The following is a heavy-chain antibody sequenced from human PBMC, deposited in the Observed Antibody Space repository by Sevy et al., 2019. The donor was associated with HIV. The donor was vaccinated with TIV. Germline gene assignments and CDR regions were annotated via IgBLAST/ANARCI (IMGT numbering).Heavy chain of an antibody. CDR1: GGSISSRSHY. V-gene: IGHV4-39*01. D-gene: IGHD2-21*01. CDR3: ARLDGYYGGYGPDY. Sequence: SETLSLTCTVSGGSISSRSHYWGWLRQPPGGGLEWIANIYYSGTTYYNPSPSPKSRVTVSVDTSKNQFSLKLTSVTAADTAVYYCARLDGYYGGYGPDYWGQGTLVTVSS. J-gene: IGHJ4*02. CDR2: IYYSGTT.